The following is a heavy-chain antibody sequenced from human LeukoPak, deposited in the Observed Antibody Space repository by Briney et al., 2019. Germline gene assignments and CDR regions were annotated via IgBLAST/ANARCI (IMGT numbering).Heavy chain of an antibody. V-gene: IGHV3-66*01. CDR3: ANGNSTVWYFDY. J-gene: IGHJ4*02. CDR1: GFTVSSKY. D-gene: IGHD4-17*01. CDR2: IYSGGST. Sequence: GGSLRLSCAASGFTVSSKYMSWVRQAPGKGLEWVSVIYSGGSTYYADSMKGRFTISRDNSKNTLYLQMNSLRAEDTAVYYCANGNSTVWYFDYWGQGTLVTVSS.